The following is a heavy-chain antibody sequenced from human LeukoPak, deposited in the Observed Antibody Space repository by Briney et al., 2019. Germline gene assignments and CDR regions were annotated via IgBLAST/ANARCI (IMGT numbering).Heavy chain of an antibody. V-gene: IGHV1-2*06. D-gene: IGHD3-22*01. CDR3: AKSPPLYYDSSGPDY. J-gene: IGHJ4*02. CDR2: INPNSGGT. CDR1: GYTFTGYY. Sequence: GASVKVSCKASGYTFTGYYMHWVRQAPGQGLEWMGRINPNSGGTNYAQKFQGRVTMTRDTSISTAYMELSRLRSDDTAVYYCAKSPPLYYDSSGPDYWGQGTLVTVSS.